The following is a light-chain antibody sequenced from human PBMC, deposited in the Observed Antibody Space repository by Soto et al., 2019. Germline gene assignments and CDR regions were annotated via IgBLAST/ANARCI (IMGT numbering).Light chain of an antibody. CDR3: AAWDDSLNGQGV. J-gene: IGLJ3*02. V-gene: IGLV1-44*01. CDR2: SND. Sequence: QSVLTQPPSVSGTPGQRVIISCSGSSPNIGANTVSWYQQLPGTAPKLLIYSNDQRPSVVPDRFSGSKSGTSATLAISGLQSEDEADYYCAAWDDSLNGQGVFGGGTKLTVL. CDR1: SPNIGANT.